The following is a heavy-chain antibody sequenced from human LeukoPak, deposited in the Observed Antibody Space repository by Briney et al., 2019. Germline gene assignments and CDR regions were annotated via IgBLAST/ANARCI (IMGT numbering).Heavy chain of an antibody. D-gene: IGHD3-16*02. CDR1: GGSISSYY. CDR3: ARGPLTSGGVIVIDDAFDI. V-gene: IGHV4-4*07. Sequence: SETLSLACTVSGGSISSYYWSWIRQPAGKGLEWIGRIYTSGSTNYNPSLKSRVTMSVDTSKNQFSLKLSSVTAADTAVYYCARGPLTSGGVIVIDDAFDIWGQGTMVTVSS. J-gene: IGHJ3*02. CDR2: IYTSGST.